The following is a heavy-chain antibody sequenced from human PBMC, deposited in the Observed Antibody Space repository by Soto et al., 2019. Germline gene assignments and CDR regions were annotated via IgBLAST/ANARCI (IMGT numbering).Heavy chain of an antibody. CDR2: ISGGGST. V-gene: IGHV3-23*01. Sequence: EVQLLEFGGHLVQPGGSLRLSCAASEFTFSNYAMTWVRRAPGKGLEWVSTISGGGSTYYADSVKGRFTISRDNSKNTLYLQMDSLRVEDTAVYYCAKGSRSSSGRDGYKFVYWGQGTLVTVSS. CDR3: AKGSRSSSGRDGYKFVY. CDR1: EFTFSNYA. J-gene: IGHJ4*02. D-gene: IGHD6-6*01.